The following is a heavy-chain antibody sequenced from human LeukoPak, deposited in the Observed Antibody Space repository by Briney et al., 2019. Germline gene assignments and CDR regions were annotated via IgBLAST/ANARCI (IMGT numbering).Heavy chain of an antibody. CDR3: ARGEANYYDSSGYPPGFDY. Sequence: GGSLRLSCAASGFTFSNAWMNWVRQAPGKGLEWVAVIWYDGSNKYYADSVKGRFTISRDNSKNTLYLQMNSLRAEDTAVYYCARGEANYYDSSGYPPGFDYWGQGTLVTVSS. CDR2: IWYDGSNK. D-gene: IGHD3-22*01. CDR1: GFTFSNAW. J-gene: IGHJ4*02. V-gene: IGHV3-33*08.